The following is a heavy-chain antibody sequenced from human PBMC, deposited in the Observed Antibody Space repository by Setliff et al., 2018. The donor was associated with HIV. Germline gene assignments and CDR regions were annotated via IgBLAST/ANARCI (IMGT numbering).Heavy chain of an antibody. V-gene: IGHV3-48*04. Sequence: LRLSCAASGFTFSNYWMTWVRQAPGKGLDWVAHIGSSNHGIHYTASVQGRFTVSRENANNVLFLQMNNLRVEDTAVYYCASFFGDYGYWGHGTQVTVSS. D-gene: IGHD3-10*01. CDR3: ASFFGDYGY. CDR2: IGSSNHGI. CDR1: GFTFSNYW. J-gene: IGHJ4*01.